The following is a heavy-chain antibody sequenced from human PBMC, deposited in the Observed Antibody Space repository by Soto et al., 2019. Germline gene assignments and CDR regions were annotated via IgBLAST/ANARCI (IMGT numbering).Heavy chain of an antibody. V-gene: IGHV3-48*01. CDR1: GFTFSNYS. CDR3: ARDKMRCRGGSCYSGNWFDP. D-gene: IGHD2-15*01. Sequence: GGSLRLSCAASGFTFSNYSMNWVRQAPGKGLEWVSNISSSSSTMYYADSVKGRFTISRDNAKNSLYLQMNSLRAEDTAVYYCARDKMRCRGGSCYSGNWFDPWGQGTLVTVSS. J-gene: IGHJ5*02. CDR2: ISSSSSTM.